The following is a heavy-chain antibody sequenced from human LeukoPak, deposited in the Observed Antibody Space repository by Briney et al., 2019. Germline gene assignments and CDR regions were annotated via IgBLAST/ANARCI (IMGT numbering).Heavy chain of an antibody. CDR1: GFPFSSYG. D-gene: IGHD6-25*01. V-gene: IGHV3-33*01. J-gene: IGHJ4*02. CDR3: ARDLNAAFDF. CDR2: LVYDARS. Sequence: GTSLRLSCAASGFPFSSYGMHWVRQAPGKGLEWVARLVYDARSDYANSVKGRFSISRDDSKNTLFLDMSNLRVEDTALYYCARDLNAAFDFWGQGVLVTVSS.